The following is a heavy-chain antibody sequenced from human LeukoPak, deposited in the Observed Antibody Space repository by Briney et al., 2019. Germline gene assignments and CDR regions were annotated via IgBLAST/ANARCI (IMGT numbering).Heavy chain of an antibody. J-gene: IGHJ4*02. V-gene: IGHV3-11*03. CDR1: GFTFSDYY. Sequence: GGSLRLSCAASGFTFSDYYMSWIRQAPGKGLEWVSYISSSSSYTNYADSVKGRFTISRDNAKNSLYLQMNSLRAEDTAVYYCARVARRGVVAATGDFDYWGQGTLVTVSS. CDR2: ISSSSSYT. D-gene: IGHD2-15*01. CDR3: ARVARRGVVAATGDFDY.